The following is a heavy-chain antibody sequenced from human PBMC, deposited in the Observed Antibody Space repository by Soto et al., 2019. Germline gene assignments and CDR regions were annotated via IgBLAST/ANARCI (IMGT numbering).Heavy chain of an antibody. V-gene: IGHV6-1*01. CDR2: TYYRSKWYN. CDR1: GDSVSSNSAA. CDR3: AGDMGYDFWSGYLRYYYYYYYMDV. Sequence: PSQTLSLTCAISGDSVSSNSAAWNWIRQSPSRGLEWLGRTYYRSKWYNDYAVSVKSRITINPDTSKNQFSLQLNSVTPEDTAVYYCAGDMGYDFWSGYLRYYYYYYYMDVWGKGTTVTVSS. D-gene: IGHD3-3*01. J-gene: IGHJ6*03.